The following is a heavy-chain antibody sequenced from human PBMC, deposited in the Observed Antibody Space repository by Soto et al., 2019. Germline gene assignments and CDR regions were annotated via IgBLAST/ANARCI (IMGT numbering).Heavy chain of an antibody. J-gene: IGHJ1*01. CDR2: ISYDGSNK. Sequence: GGSLRLSCAASGFTFSSYAMHWVRQAPGKGLEWVAVISYDGSNKYYADSVKGRFTISRDNSKNTLYLQMNSLRAEDTAVYYCARDSSHYGDSSAAAEYFQHWGQGTLVTVSS. D-gene: IGHD3-22*01. CDR3: ARDSSHYGDSSAAAEYFQH. CDR1: GFTFSSYA. V-gene: IGHV3-30-3*01.